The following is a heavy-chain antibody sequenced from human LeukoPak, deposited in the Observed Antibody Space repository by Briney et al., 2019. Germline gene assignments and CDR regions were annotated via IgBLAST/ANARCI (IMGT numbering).Heavy chain of an antibody. CDR2: ITSGFTP. D-gene: IGHD1-26*01. CDR3: AKDYSDSRVGDVFLEY. J-gene: IGHJ4*02. V-gene: IGHV3-23*01. Sequence: GGSLSLSCAASGLTFSNYAMSWFRQAPGKGLEWVSGITSGFTPLYADSVKGRFTISRDNSNSTFHLQMNSLRAEDTAVYYCAKDYSDSRVGDVFLEYWGQGTLVTVSS. CDR1: GLTFSNYA.